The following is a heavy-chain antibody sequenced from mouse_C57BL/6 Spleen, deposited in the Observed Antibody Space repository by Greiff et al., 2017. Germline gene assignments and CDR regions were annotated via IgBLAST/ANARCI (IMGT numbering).Heavy chain of an antibody. V-gene: IGHV14-3*01. CDR3: DRSSYGNSYDDVGY. D-gene: IGHD1-1*01. CDR2: IDPANGST. J-gene: IGHJ2*01. CDR1: GFNINNTY. Sequence: VQLQQSVAELVRPGASVKLSCKASGFNINNTYMHWVKQRPEQGLEWIGKIDPANGSTKYTPKFQGKATITADTYSTTAYLQLSSLTSEDTAIYYCDRSSYGNSYDDVGYWGQGTTLTVAS.